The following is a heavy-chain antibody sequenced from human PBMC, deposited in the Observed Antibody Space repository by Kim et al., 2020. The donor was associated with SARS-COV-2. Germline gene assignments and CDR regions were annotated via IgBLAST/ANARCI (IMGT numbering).Heavy chain of an antibody. D-gene: IGHD3-22*01. CDR2: INHSGST. CDR1: GGSFSGYY. J-gene: IGHJ4*02. CDR3: ASGSYYYDSSGYYYIPNDSFDY. V-gene: IGHV4-34*01. Sequence: SETLSLTCAVYGGSFSGYYWSWIRQPPGKGLEWIGEINHSGSTNYNPSLKSRVTISVDTSKNQFSLKLSSVTAADTAVYYWASGSYYYDSSGYYYIPNDSFDYWGQGTLVTVSS.